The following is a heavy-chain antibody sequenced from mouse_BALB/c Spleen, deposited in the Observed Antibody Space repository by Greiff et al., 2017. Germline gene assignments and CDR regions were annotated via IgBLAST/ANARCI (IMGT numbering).Heavy chain of an antibody. CDR3: AREGYGYYAMDY. V-gene: IGHV3-6*02. Sequence: EVKLQESGPSLVKPSQTLSLTCSVTGYSITSGYYWNWIRQFPGNKLEWMGYISYDGSNNYNPSLKNRISITRDTSKNQFFLKLNSVTTEDTDTYYCAREGYGYYAMDYWGQGTSVTVSS. CDR1: GYSITSGYY. J-gene: IGHJ4*01. D-gene: IGHD1-1*02. CDR2: ISYDGSN.